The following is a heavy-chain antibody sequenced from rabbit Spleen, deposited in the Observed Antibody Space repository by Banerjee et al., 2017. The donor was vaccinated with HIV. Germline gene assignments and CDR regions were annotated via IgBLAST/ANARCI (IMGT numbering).Heavy chain of an antibody. CDR2: IYGDSSKT. V-gene: IGHV1S45*01. CDR1: GFSFSNIYW. Sequence: QEQLVESGGGLVQPEGSLTLTCTASGFSFSNIYWICWVRQAPGKGLEWIACIYGDSSKTYYASWAKGRFTISKTSSTTVTLQMTSLTAADTATYFCARDSGGDWIPDFNLWGPGTLVTVS. D-gene: IGHD1-1*01. CDR3: ARDSGGDWIPDFNL. J-gene: IGHJ4*01.